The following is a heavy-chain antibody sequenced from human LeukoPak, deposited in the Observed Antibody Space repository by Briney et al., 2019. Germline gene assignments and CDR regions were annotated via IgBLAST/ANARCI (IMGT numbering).Heavy chain of an antibody. CDR1: GFTFSSYG. CDR3: AKGRPSVGGYDPLGWFDP. Sequence: GGSLRLSCAASGFTFSSYGMLWVRQAPGKGLEWVAVISYDGSNKYYADSVKGRFTISRDNSKNTLYLQMNSLRAEDTAVYYCAKGRPSVGGYDPLGWFDPWGQGTLVTVSS. J-gene: IGHJ5*02. D-gene: IGHD5-12*01. V-gene: IGHV3-30*18. CDR2: ISYDGSNK.